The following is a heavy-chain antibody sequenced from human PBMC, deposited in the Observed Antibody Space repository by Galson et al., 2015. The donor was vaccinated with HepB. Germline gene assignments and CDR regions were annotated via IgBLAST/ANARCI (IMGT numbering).Heavy chain of an antibody. CDR2: IFREGTA. Sequence: SETLSLTCAVSGLSIDNKWWVWIRQPPGKGLQWMGYIFREGTAFYNPSLESRLTLSRANFASQVSLKLSAVTAADTAAYYCATKTDAMYFFDYWGQGITVTVSS. D-gene: IGHD2-2*01. CDR1: GLSIDNKW. J-gene: IGHJ4*02. CDR3: ATKTDAMYFFDY. V-gene: IGHV4-28*01.